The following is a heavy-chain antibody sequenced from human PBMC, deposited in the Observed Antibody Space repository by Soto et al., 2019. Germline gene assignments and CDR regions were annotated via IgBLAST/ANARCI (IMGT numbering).Heavy chain of an antibody. D-gene: IGHD3-10*01. V-gene: IGHV4-31*03. Sequence: SETLSLTCTVSGGSISSGGYYWSWIRQHPGKGLEWIGYIYYSGSTYYNPSLKSRVTISVDTSKNQFSLKLSSVTAADTAVYYCARGADLGGDYYGMDVWGQGTTVTVSS. CDR1: GGSISSGGYY. CDR2: IYYSGST. CDR3: ARGADLGGDYYGMDV. J-gene: IGHJ6*02.